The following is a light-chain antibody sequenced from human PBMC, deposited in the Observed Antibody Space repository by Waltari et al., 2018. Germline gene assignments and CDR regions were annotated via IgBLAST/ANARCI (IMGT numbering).Light chain of an antibody. CDR1: TSAFGNYHR. J-gene: IGLJ2*01. Sequence: QSALTQPASVSGSPGQSITIPCPGTTSAFGNYHRVSRYQQPPGKAPQLMIYAVSKRPAGVSDRFSGSKSGDMASLTISGLQPEDEAEYFCSSYAGSSKGVFG. CDR2: AVS. V-gene: IGLV2-23*02. CDR3: SSYAGSSKGV.